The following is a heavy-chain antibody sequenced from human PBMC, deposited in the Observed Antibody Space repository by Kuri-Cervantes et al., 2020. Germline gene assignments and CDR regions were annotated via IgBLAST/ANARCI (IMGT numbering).Heavy chain of an antibody. D-gene: IGHD6-19*01. V-gene: IGHV1-8*01. J-gene: IGHJ6*02. CDR3: ARLRMGSGWYSLSYYGMDV. CDR1: GYTFTSYD. CDR2: MNPNSGNT. Sequence: ASVKVSCKASGYTFTSYDINWVRQATGQGLEWMGWMNPNSGNTGYAQKFQGRVTMTRNTSISTAYMELSSLRSEDTAVYYCARLRMGSGWYSLSYYGMDVWGQGTTVTVSS.